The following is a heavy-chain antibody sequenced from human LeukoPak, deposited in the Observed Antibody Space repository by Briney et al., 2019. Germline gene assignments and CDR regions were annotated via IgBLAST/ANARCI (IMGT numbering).Heavy chain of an antibody. CDR1: GFTFSSYA. V-gene: IGHV3-30-3*01. CDR2: ISYDGSNK. J-gene: IGHJ3*02. CDR3: TREYISGPRQTDAFDI. Sequence: PGGSLRLSCAASGFTFSSYAMHWVRQAPGKGLEWVAVISYDGSNKYYADSVKGRFTISRDNAKDTLYLQMNGLRTEDTAVYYCTREYISGPRQTDAFDIWGRGTMVTVSS. D-gene: IGHD3-22*01.